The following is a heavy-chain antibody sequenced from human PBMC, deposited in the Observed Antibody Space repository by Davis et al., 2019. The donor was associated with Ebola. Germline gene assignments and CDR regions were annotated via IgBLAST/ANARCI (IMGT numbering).Heavy chain of an antibody. V-gene: IGHV4-59*08. Sequence: PSETLSLTCTVSGGSITGYHWSWIRQPPGKGLEWIGYVYYSGSTNYNPSLKSRVTISVDTSKNQFSLKLSSVTAADTAVYYCARHSPIVGASDAFDLWGQGAMVTVSS. J-gene: IGHJ3*01. CDR1: GGSITGYH. CDR2: VYYSGST. CDR3: ARHSPIVGASDAFDL. D-gene: IGHD1-26*01.